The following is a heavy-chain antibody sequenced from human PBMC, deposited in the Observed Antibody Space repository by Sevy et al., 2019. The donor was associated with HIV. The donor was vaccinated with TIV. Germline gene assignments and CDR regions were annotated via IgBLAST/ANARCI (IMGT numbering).Heavy chain of an antibody. Sequence: SETLSLTCAVYGGSFSGYYWTFFRQPPGKGLEWIGEITHSENTNSNPSLKSRVTISVDTSKNQFSLKLTSVTAADTAVYFCARGRYDKYVWGSYRRTYFDYWGQGSLVTVST. CDR2: ITHSENT. CDR3: ARGRYDKYVWGSYRRTYFDY. CDR1: GGSFSGYY. D-gene: IGHD3-16*02. V-gene: IGHV4-34*01. J-gene: IGHJ4*02.